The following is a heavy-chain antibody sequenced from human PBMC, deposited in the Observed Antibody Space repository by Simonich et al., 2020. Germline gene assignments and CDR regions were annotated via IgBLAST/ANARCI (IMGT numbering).Heavy chain of an antibody. CDR1: GYTFTAYY. D-gene: IGHD1-26*01. J-gene: IGHJ4*02. CDR2: VDAEDGET. V-gene: IGHV1-69-2*01. Sequence: EVQLVQSGAEVTNPGATVKISCKVSGYTFTAYYMDWVQQAPGKGLAGMGLVDAEDGETIYAEKFQGRVTITADTSTDTAYMELSSLRSEDTAVYYCATVKERGMVLGYWGQGTLVTVSS. CDR3: ATVKERGMVLGY.